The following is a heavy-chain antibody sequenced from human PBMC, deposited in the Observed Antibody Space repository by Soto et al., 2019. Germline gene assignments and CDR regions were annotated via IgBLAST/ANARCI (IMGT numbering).Heavy chain of an antibody. Sequence: SGPTLVNPTQTLTLTCTFSGFSLSTSGMCVSWIRQPPGKALEWLARIDWDDDRYYSTSLKTRLSISKDTSRNRVVLTMTNMDPVDTATYYCARIRYCSSTSCYFFDYCGQGTLVTVSS. V-gene: IGHV2-70*11. CDR3: ARIRYCSSTSCYFFDY. CDR2: IDWDDDR. CDR1: GFSLSTSGMC. D-gene: IGHD2-2*01. J-gene: IGHJ4*02.